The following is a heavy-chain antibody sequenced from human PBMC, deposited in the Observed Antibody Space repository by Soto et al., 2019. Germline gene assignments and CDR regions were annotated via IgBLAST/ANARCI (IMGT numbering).Heavy chain of an antibody. Sequence: QVHLVQSGAEVKKPGASVKVSCKGSGYAFTTYGITWVRQAPGQGLEWMGWISAHNGTTNYAQKLQGRVTVTRDTATSPAYMELGTRRSAGTAVYYCARGRYGDYWGKGALVTVSS. CDR1: GYAFTTYG. CDR2: ISAHNGTT. CDR3: ARGRYGDY. V-gene: IGHV1-18*01. D-gene: IGHD1-1*01. J-gene: IGHJ4*02.